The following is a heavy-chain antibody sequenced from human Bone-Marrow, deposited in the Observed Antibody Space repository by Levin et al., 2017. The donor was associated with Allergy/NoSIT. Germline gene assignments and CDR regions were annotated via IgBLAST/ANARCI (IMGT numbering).Heavy chain of an antibody. CDR1: GGSINSDDYY. D-gene: IGHD7-27*01. CDR2: IYYTGRT. J-gene: IGHJ4*02. Sequence: PSETLSLTCTVSGGSINSDDYYWSWIRQPPGKGLEWIGYIYYTGRTYCNPSLKSRVTISVDTSDNQFSLKLSPATAADTAVYYCARTVLGSPGYFDSWGQGTLVAVSS. V-gene: IGHV4-30-4*01. CDR3: ARTVLGSPGYFDS.